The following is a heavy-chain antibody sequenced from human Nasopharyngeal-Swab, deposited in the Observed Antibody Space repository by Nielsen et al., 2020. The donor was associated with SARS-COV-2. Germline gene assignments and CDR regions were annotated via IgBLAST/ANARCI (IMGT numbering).Heavy chain of an antibody. D-gene: IGHD3-10*01. J-gene: IGHJ4*02. Sequence: GGSLRLSFQASGSTFTSYCIAWVRQMPGKGLEWMGVIYPGDSDTTYSPSFQGQVTISADKSISTAYLQWSSLKASDTAMYYCARTPYYYGSGSLDYWGQGTLVTVSS. CDR3: ARTPYYYGSGSLDY. CDR2: IYPGDSDT. CDR1: GSTFTSYC. V-gene: IGHV5-51*01.